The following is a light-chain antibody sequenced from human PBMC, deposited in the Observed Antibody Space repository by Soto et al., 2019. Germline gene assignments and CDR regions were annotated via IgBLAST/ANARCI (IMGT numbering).Light chain of an antibody. CDR1: QSVSSSY. V-gene: IGKV3-20*01. CDR3: QQYGSSPIT. Sequence: IGRTQPPATVSFSPGHRATLSCRASQSVSSSYLAWYQQKPGQAPRLLIYGATSRATGIPDRFSGSGSGTDFTLTISRLEPEDFAVYYCQQYGSSPITSGQGTRLEI. J-gene: IGKJ5*01. CDR2: GAT.